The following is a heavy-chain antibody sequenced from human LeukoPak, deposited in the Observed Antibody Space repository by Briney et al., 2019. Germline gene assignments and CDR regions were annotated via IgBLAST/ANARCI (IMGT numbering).Heavy chain of an antibody. J-gene: IGHJ2*01. CDR3: AGTTSGWYFDL. Sequence: SETLSLTCTVSGGSISSGSYYWSWIRQPAGKGQEWIGRIYTSGSTNYNPSLKSRVTISVDTSKNQFSLKLSSVTAADTAVYYCAGTTSGWYFDLWGRGTLVTVSS. D-gene: IGHD2/OR15-2a*01. CDR1: GGSISSGSYY. CDR2: IYTSGST. V-gene: IGHV4-61*02.